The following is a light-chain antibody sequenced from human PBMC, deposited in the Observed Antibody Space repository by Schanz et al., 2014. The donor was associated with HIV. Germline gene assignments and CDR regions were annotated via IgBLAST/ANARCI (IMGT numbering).Light chain of an antibody. Sequence: QSALTQPASVSGSPGQSIAISCTGTNNDVGAYNCVSWYQQLPGTAPKVIIYDVSDRPLGVSNRFSGSKSGNTASLTISGLQAEDEAEYYCSSYTSVTTLHVVFGGGTKLTVL. V-gene: IGLV2-14*03. CDR1: NNDVGAYNC. J-gene: IGLJ2*01. CDR3: SSYTSVTTLHVV. CDR2: DVS.